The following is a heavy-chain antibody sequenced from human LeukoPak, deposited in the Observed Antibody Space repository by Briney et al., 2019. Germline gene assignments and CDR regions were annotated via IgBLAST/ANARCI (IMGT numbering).Heavy chain of an antibody. CDR1: GFTVSSDY. CDR2: IYSGGST. Sequence: GGSLRLSCAASGFTVSSDYMSWVRQAPGKGLEWVSVIYSGGSTYYADSVKGRFTITRDKSKNTVYLQMNSQRFEDTAMYDWARNWFDPWGEGTLVTVSS. J-gene: IGHJ5*02. V-gene: IGHV3-53*05. CDR3: ARNWFDP.